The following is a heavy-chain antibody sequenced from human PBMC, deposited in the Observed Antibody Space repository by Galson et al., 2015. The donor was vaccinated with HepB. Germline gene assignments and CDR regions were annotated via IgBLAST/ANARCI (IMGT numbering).Heavy chain of an antibody. CDR3: ARARYSSSPPDY. Sequence: SVKVSCKASGYTFTNYGISWVQQAPGQGLEWMGWISAYNGNTDYAQKLQGRVTMTTDTSTSTAYMELRSLRSDDTAKYYCARARYSSSPPDYWGQGTLVTVSS. CDR1: GYTFTNYG. D-gene: IGHD6-19*01. V-gene: IGHV1-18*01. CDR2: ISAYNGNT. J-gene: IGHJ4*02.